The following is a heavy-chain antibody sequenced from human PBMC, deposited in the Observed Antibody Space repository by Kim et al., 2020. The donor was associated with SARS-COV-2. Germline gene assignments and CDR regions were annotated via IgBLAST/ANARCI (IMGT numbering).Heavy chain of an antibody. D-gene: IGHD3-10*01. J-gene: IGHJ4*01. Sequence: SETLSLTCTVSGGSISSFYWSWIRQPPGKGLEWMGYIYYSGRTNYNPSLKSRVTITVDTSKNQFSLKLSSVTAADTAVYYCAREVGLYYYGSESKFFDY. CDR2: IYYSGRT. CDR1: GGSISSFY. V-gene: IGHV4-59*01. CDR3: AREVGLYYYGSESKFFDY.